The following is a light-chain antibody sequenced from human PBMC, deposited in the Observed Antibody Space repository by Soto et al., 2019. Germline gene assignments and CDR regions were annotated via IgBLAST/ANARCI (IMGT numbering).Light chain of an antibody. V-gene: IGKV1-5*03. Sequence: DIQMTQSPSTLSASVGYRVTITCRASQSISSWLAWYQQKPGKAPKLLIYRASSLESGVPSRFSGRGSGTEFTLTISSLQPDDFATYYCQHYNSYSEAFGQGTKVDI. CDR1: QSISSW. J-gene: IGKJ1*01. CDR2: RAS. CDR3: QHYNSYSEA.